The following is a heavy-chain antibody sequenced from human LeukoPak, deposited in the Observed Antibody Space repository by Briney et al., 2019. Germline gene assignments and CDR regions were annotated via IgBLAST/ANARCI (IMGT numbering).Heavy chain of an antibody. D-gene: IGHD3-10*01. Sequence: GASVKVSCKASGYTFTSYYMHWVRQAPGQGLEWMGIINPSGGSTSYAQKFQGRVTMTRDTSTSTVYMELSSLRSEDTAVYYCARDKSYGSGSYYTSNWFDPWGQGTLVTVSS. V-gene: IGHV1-46*01. J-gene: IGHJ5*02. CDR2: INPSGGST. CDR1: GYTFTSYY. CDR3: ARDKSYGSGSYYTSNWFDP.